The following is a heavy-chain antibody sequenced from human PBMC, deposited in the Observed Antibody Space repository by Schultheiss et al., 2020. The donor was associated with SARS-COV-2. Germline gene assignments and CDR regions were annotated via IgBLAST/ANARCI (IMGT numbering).Heavy chain of an antibody. V-gene: IGHV1-46*03. CDR2: IIPIFGTA. CDR3: ARRTTLYGVNWFDP. J-gene: IGHJ5*02. CDR1: GYTFTSYY. D-gene: IGHD1-7*01. Sequence: ASVKVSCKASGYTFTSYYMHWVRQAPGQGLEWMGRIIPIFGTANYAQKFQGRVTMTRDTSTSTVYMELSSLRSEDTAVYYCARRTTLYGVNWFDPWGQGTLVTVSS.